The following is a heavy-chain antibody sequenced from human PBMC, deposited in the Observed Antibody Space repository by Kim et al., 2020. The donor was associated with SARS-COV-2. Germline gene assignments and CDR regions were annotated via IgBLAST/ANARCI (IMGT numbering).Heavy chain of an antibody. CDR1: GFTVSDSA. D-gene: IGHD1-1*01. V-gene: IGHV3-73*01. CDR3: TRVPVTTLAFGDA. CDR2: IRSKANCYAT. Sequence: WGSLRLSCGASGFTVSDSATHLVRLASGKGLEWLGRIRSKANCYATAYSSSVRGRFTIFSDDSRNTAYLQMNSLKTEATAVDYCTRVPVTTLAFGDA. J-gene: IGHJ3*01.